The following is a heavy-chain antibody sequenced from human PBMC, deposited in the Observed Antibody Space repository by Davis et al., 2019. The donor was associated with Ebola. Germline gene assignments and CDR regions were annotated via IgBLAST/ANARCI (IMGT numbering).Heavy chain of an antibody. CDR2: IIPIFGTA. J-gene: IGHJ6*02. Sequence: AASVKVSCKASGYTFTSYDINWVRQATGQGLEWMGGIIPIFGTANYAQKFQGRVTITADESTSTAYMELSSLRSEDTAVYYCAKIMSYYYGMDVWGQGTTVTVSS. CDR1: GYTFTSYD. CDR3: AKIMSYYYGMDV. V-gene: IGHV1-69*13.